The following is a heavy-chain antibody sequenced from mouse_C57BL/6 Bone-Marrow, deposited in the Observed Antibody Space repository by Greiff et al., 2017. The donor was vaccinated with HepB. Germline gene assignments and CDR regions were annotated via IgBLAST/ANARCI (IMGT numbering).Heavy chain of an antibody. CDR2: IWRGGST. CDR1: GFSLTSYG. Sequence: VQVVESGPGLVQPSQSLSITCTVSGFSLTSYGVHWVRQSPGKGLEWLGVIWRGGSTDYNAAFMSRLSITKDNSKSQVFFKMNSLQADDTAIYYCAKMNEGYGSSGFAYWGQGTLVTVSA. CDR3: AKMNEGYGSSGFAY. J-gene: IGHJ3*01. V-gene: IGHV2-5*01. D-gene: IGHD1-1*01.